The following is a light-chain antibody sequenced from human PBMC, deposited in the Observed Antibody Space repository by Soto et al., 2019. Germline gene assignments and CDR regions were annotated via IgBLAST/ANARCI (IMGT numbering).Light chain of an antibody. Sequence: DIQMTQSPSTLSASVGDRVTITCRASQSISTWLAWYQQKPGKAPKILIFDASSLESGVPSRFNGSGSGTDFTLTISSLQPDDFATYYCQQFNSYSRTFGQSTKVEIK. CDR2: DAS. CDR1: QSISTW. V-gene: IGKV1-5*01. J-gene: IGKJ1*01. CDR3: QQFNSYSRT.